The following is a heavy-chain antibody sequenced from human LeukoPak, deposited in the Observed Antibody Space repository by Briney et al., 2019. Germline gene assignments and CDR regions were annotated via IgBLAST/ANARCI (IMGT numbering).Heavy chain of an antibody. CDR1: GGSISSSSYY. CDR3: ARDPVERGTNDY. V-gene: IGHV4-39*07. D-gene: IGHD3-16*01. Sequence: KSSETLSLTCTVSGGSISSSSYYWAWIRQPPGKGLEWIASIYYSGNTYYNPSLKSRVTISIDTSKNQFSLKLSSVTAADTAVYYCARDPVERGTNDYWGQGTLVTVSS. J-gene: IGHJ4*02. CDR2: IYYSGNT.